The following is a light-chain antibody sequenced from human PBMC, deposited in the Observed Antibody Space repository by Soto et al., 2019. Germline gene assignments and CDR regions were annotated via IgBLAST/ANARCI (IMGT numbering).Light chain of an antibody. CDR3: QQYGSSPPGGT. V-gene: IGKV3-20*01. J-gene: IGKJ1*01. CDR2: GAS. Sequence: EIVLTQSPGTLSLSPGERATLSCRASQSVSSSYLAWYQQKPGQAPRLLIYGASSRATGIPDRFSGSGSGTDFTLTISRLEPEDCAVYDCQQYGSSPPGGTFGQGTKVELK. CDR1: QSVSSSY.